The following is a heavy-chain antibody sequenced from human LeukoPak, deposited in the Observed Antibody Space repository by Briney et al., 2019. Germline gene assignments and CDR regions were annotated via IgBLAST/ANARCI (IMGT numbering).Heavy chain of an antibody. CDR3: ARVRGGLAPLDAFDI. D-gene: IGHD3/OR15-3a*01. Sequence: SQTLSLTCTVSGGSMSSGSYYWSWIRQPAGKGLEWIGRIYTSGSTNYNPSLKSRVTISVDTSKNQFSLKLSSVTAADTAVYYCARVRGGLAPLDAFDIWGQGTMVTVSS. CDR1: GGSMSSGSYY. J-gene: IGHJ3*02. CDR2: IYTSGST. V-gene: IGHV4-61*02.